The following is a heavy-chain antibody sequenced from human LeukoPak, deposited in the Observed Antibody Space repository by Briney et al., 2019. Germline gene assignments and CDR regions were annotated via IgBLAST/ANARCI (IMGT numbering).Heavy chain of an antibody. CDR3: ARQGPRRAYDYSN. V-gene: IGHV4-39*01. D-gene: IGHD5-12*01. CDR1: GDSISSSSYY. J-gene: IGHJ4*02. CDR2: IFYTGST. Sequence: SETLSLTCTVAGDSISSSSYYWVWIRQPPGKGLEWIGSIFYTGSTYYNPSLKSRVTISVDTSKNQFSLRLSSVTAADTAVYYCARQGPRRAYDYSNWREGTLVTVSS.